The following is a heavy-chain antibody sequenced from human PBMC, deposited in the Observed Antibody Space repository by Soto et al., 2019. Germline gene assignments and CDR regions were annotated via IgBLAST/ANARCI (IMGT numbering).Heavy chain of an antibody. CDR1: GFTFSSYS. J-gene: IGHJ4*02. CDR3: ARDSSPLITMFGVVSSYFDY. Sequence: GGSVRLSCAASGFTFSSYSMNWVRQAPGKGLEWVSYISSSSSTIYYADSVKGRFTISRDNAKNSLYLQMNSLRAEDTAVYYCARDSSPLITMFGVVSSYFDYWGQGT. CDR2: ISSSSSTI. V-gene: IGHV3-48*01. D-gene: IGHD3-3*01.